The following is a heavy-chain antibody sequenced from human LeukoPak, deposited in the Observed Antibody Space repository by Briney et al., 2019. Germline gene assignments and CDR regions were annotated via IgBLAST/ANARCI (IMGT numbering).Heavy chain of an antibody. J-gene: IGHJ4*02. Sequence: AGESLRLSCAASRFTVSTDHMSWVRQAPGKGLEWVAVSYSSGSRHYAESVKGRFTISRDNSKNTLDLQMNSLRAEDTALYYCARVWELSFDHWGQGTLVTVSS. V-gene: IGHV3-53*01. CDR2: SYSSGSR. CDR3: ARVWELSFDH. D-gene: IGHD1-26*01. CDR1: RFTVSTDH.